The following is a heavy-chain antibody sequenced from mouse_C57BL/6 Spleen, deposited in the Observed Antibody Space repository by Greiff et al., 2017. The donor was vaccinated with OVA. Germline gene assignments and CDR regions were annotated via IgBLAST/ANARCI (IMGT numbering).Heavy chain of an antibody. CDR1: GFSLSTSGMG. Sequence: QVTLKVCGPGILQSSQTLSLTCSFSGFSLSTSGMGVSWIRQPSGKGLEWLAHIYWDDDKRYNPSLKSRLTISKDTSRNQVFLKITSVDTADTATYYCASMVRGYFDVWGTGTTVTVSS. CDR3: ASMVRGYFDV. J-gene: IGHJ1*03. D-gene: IGHD2-2*01. CDR2: IYWDDDK. V-gene: IGHV8-12*01.